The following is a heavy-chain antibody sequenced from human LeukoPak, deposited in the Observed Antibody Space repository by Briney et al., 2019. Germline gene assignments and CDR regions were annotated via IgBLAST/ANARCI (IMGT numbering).Heavy chain of an antibody. V-gene: IGHV6-1*01. CDR2: TYYRSRWGN. D-gene: IGHD3-10*01. J-gene: IGHJ4*02. Sequence: SQTLSLTCAISGDSVSNNIATWNWVRQSPSRGLEWLGRTYYRSRWGNDYAISVKGRITINPDTSRNRFSLQLNSVTPEDTAVYYCVRDSDDYYWALDFWGQGTLVTVSS. CDR3: VRDSDDYYWALDF. CDR1: GDSVSNNIAT.